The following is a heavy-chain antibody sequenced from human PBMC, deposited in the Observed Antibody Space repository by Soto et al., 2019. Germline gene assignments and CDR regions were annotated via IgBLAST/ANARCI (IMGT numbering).Heavy chain of an antibody. CDR1: GGTFSSYA. D-gene: IGHD6-19*01. V-gene: IGHV1-69*04. CDR3: ARNPRAVAAMHMDV. J-gene: IGHJ6*03. Sequence: QVQLVQSGAEVKKPGSSVKVSCKASGGTFSSYAFNWVRQAPGQGLEWMGRIIPILGIGDYAQRFQGRVTITADKSTSTVYMELSSLRSEDTAVYYCARNPRAVAAMHMDVWGKGTRVTVSS. CDR2: IIPILGIG.